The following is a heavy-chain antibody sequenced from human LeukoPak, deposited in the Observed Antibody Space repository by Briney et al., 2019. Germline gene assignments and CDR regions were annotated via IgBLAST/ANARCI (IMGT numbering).Heavy chain of an antibody. V-gene: IGHV3-21*01. D-gene: IGHD3-22*01. Sequence: PGGSLRLSCAASGFTFSSYSMNWVRQAPGKGLEWVSSISSSSSYIYYADSVKGRFTISRGNAKNSVYLQMNSLRAEDTAVYYCARERVVVISVDAFDIWGQGTMVTVSS. CDR3: ARERVVVISVDAFDI. CDR2: ISSSSSYI. CDR1: GFTFSSYS. J-gene: IGHJ3*02.